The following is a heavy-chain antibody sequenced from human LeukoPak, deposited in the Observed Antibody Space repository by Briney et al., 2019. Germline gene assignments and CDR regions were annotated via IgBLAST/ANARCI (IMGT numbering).Heavy chain of an antibody. CDR1: GFTFSSYA. CDR2: ISTSGDNT. J-gene: IGHJ4*02. D-gene: IGHD2-2*01. Sequence: GGSLRLSCAASGFTFSSYAMTWVRQAPGKGLEWVSAISTSGDNTYYADSVRGRFSISRDNSKNTLYLQMNSLRADDTAVYYCARKVYHRFDYSGQGTLVTVSS. V-gene: IGHV3-23*01. CDR3: ARKVYHRFDY.